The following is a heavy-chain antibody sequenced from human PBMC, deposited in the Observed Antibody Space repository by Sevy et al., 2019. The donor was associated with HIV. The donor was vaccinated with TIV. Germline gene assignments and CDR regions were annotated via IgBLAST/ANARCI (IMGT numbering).Heavy chain of an antibody. J-gene: IGHJ5*02. D-gene: IGHD3-22*01. CDR2: ISAYNGNT. CDR1: GYTFTSYG. V-gene: IGHV1-18*01. CDR3: ARGPRGLYYYDSSGYRNWFDP. Sequence: ASVKVSCKASGYTFTSYGISWVRQAPGQGLEWMAWISAYNGNTNYAQKLQGRVTMTTDTSTSTAYMELRSLRSDDTAVYYCARGPRGLYYYDSSGYRNWFDPWGQGTLVTVSS.